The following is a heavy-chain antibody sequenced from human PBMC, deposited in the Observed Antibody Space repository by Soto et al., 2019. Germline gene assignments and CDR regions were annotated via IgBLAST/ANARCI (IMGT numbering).Heavy chain of an antibody. CDR3: ARSDIVVVPAAHDAFDI. CDR2: ISSSSSYI. CDR1: GFTFSSYS. Sequence: GGSLRLSCAASGFTFSSYSMNWVRQAPGKGLEWVSSISSSSSYIYYADSVKGRFTISRDNAKNSLHLQMNSLRAEDTAVYYCARSDIVVVPAAHDAFDIWGQGTMVTVSS. V-gene: IGHV3-21*01. J-gene: IGHJ3*02. D-gene: IGHD2-2*01.